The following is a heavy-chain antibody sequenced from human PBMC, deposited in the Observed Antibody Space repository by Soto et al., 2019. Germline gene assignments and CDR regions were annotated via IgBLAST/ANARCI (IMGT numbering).Heavy chain of an antibody. CDR1: GGSISSGGYS. D-gene: IGHD6-13*01. V-gene: IGHV4-30-2*01. CDR2: IYHSGST. Sequence: SETLSLTCAVSGGSISSGGYSWSWIRQPPGKGLEWIGYIYHSGSTYYNPSLKSRVTISVDRSKNQFSLKLSSVTAADTAVYYCAGAIAAGLFGYWRQGTLVTVSS. CDR3: AGAIAAGLFGY. J-gene: IGHJ4*02.